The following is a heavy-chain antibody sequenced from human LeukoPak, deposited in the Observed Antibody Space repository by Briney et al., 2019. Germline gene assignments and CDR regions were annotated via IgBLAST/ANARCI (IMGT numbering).Heavy chain of an antibody. J-gene: IGHJ3*02. Sequence: GGSLRLSCAASGFTLSSYNMNWVRQAPGKGLEWVSSISSSSDYIYYADSVKGRFTISRDNSKNTVYLQMNSLRAEDTAVYYCARVRLDSSERYLDAFENWGQGTMVTVSS. CDR2: ISSSSDYI. D-gene: IGHD6-19*01. V-gene: IGHV3-21*04. CDR3: ARVRLDSSERYLDAFEN. CDR1: GFTLSSYN.